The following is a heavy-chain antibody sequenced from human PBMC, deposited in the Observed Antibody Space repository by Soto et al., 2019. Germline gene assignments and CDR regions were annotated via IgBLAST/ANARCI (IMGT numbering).Heavy chain of an antibody. CDR3: ARGEGAAAPDY. CDR2: IYSGGST. D-gene: IGHD6-13*01. V-gene: IGHV3-66*01. Sequence: GGSLRLSCAASGFTVSSSYMSWVRQAPGKGLEWVSVIYSGGSTYYADSVKGRFTISRDNSKNTLYLQMNSLRAEDTAVYYCARGEGAAAPDYWGEGTLVTVSS. J-gene: IGHJ4*02. CDR1: GFTVSSSY.